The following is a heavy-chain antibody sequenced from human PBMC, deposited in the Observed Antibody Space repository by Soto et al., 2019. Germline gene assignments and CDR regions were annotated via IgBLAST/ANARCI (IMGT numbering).Heavy chain of an antibody. CDR3: VKGEYYYDSSGYYPFDY. Sequence: GGSLRLSCAASGFIFSNYAMSWVRQAPGQGLEWVSDISGSAPITRYADSVKGRFTISRDNSKNTQYLQMSSLRADDTAVYYCVKGEYYYDSSGYYPFDYWGQGTLVTVSS. J-gene: IGHJ4*02. CDR2: ISGSAPIT. V-gene: IGHV3-23*01. D-gene: IGHD3-22*01. CDR1: GFIFSNYA.